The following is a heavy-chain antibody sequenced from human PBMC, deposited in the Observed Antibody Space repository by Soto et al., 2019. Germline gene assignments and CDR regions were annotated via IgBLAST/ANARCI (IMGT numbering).Heavy chain of an antibody. Sequence: EVQLVESGGGLVQPGGSLRLSCAASGFTFSSYWMHWVRQAPGKGLVWVSRINSDGSSTSYADSVKGRFTISRDNAKNTLYLLMNSLRAEDTAVYYCARRRGYCSGGSCYYYGMDVWGQGTTVTVSS. J-gene: IGHJ6*02. D-gene: IGHD2-15*01. CDR2: INSDGSST. V-gene: IGHV3-74*01. CDR1: GFTFSSYW. CDR3: ARRRGYCSGGSCYYYGMDV.